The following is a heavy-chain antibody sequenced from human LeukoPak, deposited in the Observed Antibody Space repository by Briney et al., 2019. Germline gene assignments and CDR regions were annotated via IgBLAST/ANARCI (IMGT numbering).Heavy chain of an antibody. D-gene: IGHD6-6*01. Sequence: PGGSLRLSCAASGFTFSSYWMSWVRQAPGKGLEWVANIKQDGSEKYYVDSVKGRFTIYRDNAKNSLYLQMNSLRAEDTAVYYCARDHIAARRYYYGMDVWGQGTTGTVSS. J-gene: IGHJ6*02. V-gene: IGHV3-7*01. CDR3: ARDHIAARRYYYGMDV. CDR1: GFTFSSYW. CDR2: IKQDGSEK.